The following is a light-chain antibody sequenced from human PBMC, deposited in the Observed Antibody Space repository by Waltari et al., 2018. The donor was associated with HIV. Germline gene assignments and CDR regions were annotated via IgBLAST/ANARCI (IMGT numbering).Light chain of an antibody. CDR3: CSCPRSGIRYV. Sequence: QSALTQPASVSGSPGQSITISCTGTSSNVGSDDLVSWYQQHPGEAPKLIIYEVTKRPSWVSNRFSGSKSGNTASLTISGLQADDEADYYCCSCPRSGIRYVFGTGTKVTVL. CDR2: EVT. V-gene: IGLV2-23*02. J-gene: IGLJ1*01. CDR1: SSNVGSDDL.